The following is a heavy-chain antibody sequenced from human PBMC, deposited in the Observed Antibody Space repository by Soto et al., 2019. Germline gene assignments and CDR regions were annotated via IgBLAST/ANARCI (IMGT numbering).Heavy chain of an antibody. Sequence: SVKVSCKASGGTFSSYAISWVRQAPGQGLEWMGGIIPIFGTANYAQKFQGRVTITADESTSTAYMELSSLRSEDTAVYYCARDPHNWNYGTSAPYYYYGMDVWGQGTTVTVSS. J-gene: IGHJ6*02. CDR2: IIPIFGTA. CDR1: GGTFSSYA. D-gene: IGHD1-7*01. CDR3: ARDPHNWNYGTSAPYYYYGMDV. V-gene: IGHV1-69*13.